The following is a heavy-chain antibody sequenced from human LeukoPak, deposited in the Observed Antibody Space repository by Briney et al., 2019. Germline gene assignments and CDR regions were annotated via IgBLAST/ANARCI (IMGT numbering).Heavy chain of an antibody. D-gene: IGHD1-26*01. CDR1: GGSINSGGYY. J-gene: IGHJ5*02. CDR2: IYYSEST. Sequence: PSQTLSLTCSVSGGSINSGGYYWSWIRQHPGKGLEWIGYIYYSESTYNNPSLKSRVIISVDTSKNQFSLKLSSVTAADTAVYYCSRIYSGFELPQFDPWGQGTLVTVSS. CDR3: SRIYSGFELPQFDP. V-gene: IGHV4-31*03.